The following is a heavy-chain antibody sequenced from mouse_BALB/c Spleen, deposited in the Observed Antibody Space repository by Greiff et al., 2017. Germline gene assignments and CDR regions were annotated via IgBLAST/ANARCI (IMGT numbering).Heavy chain of an antibody. V-gene: IGHV5-6-4*01. Sequence: EVMLVESGGGLVKPGGSLKLSCAASGFTFSSYTMSWVRQTPEKRLEWVATISSGGSYTYYPDSVKGRFTISRDNAKNTLYLQMSSLKSEDTAMYYCTRAAYGSRLYWYFDVWGAGTTVTVSS. J-gene: IGHJ1*01. CDR1: GFTFSSYT. D-gene: IGHD1-1*01. CDR3: TRAAYGSRLYWYFDV. CDR2: ISSGGSYT.